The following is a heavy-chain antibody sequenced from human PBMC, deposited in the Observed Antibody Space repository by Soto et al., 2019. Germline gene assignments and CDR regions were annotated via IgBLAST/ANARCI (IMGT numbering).Heavy chain of an antibody. V-gene: IGHV3-9*01. CDR1: GFTFDDYA. CDR3: AKDIASTGTTSGMDV. Sequence: PGGSLRLSCAASGFTFDDYAMHWVRQAPGKGLEWVSGVSWNSGSIGYADSVKGRFTISRDNAKNSLYLQMNSLRAEDTALYYCAKDIASTGTTSGMDVWGQGTTVTVSS. CDR2: VSWNSGSI. J-gene: IGHJ6*02. D-gene: IGHD1-7*01.